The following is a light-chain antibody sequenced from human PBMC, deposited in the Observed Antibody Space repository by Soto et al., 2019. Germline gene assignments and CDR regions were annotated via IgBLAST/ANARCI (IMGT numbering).Light chain of an antibody. CDR1: QGISSY. V-gene: IGKV1-8*01. Sequence: AIQMTQSPSSLSASTGDRVTITCRASQGISSYLAWYQQKPGKAPNLLIYAASTLQSGVPSRFSGSGSGTDFTLTISSLQSEDFATYYCQQYYNYSWTFGQGTKLEIK. CDR2: AAS. J-gene: IGKJ1*01. CDR3: QQYYNYSWT.